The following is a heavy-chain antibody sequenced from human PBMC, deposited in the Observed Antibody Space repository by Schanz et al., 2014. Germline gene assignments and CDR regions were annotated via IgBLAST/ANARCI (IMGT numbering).Heavy chain of an antibody. CDR3: AGGGGGSHYRLDY. J-gene: IGHJ4*02. CDR2: ISGSSRTI. Sequence: EVPLVQSGGGLVQPGGSLRLSCAASGFGFSSYSMNWVRQAPGKGLVWVSYISGSSRTIYYADSMKGRFTVSRDNAENALYLQMNSLRTEDAGLYFCAGGGGGSHYRLDYWGQGTLVTVSS. D-gene: IGHD1-26*01. CDR1: GFGFSSYS. V-gene: IGHV3-48*01.